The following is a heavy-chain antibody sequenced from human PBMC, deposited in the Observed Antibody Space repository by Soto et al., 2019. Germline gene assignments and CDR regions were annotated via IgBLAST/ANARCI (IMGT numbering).Heavy chain of an antibody. V-gene: IGHV3-30*18. J-gene: IGHJ6*03. D-gene: IGHD1-20*01. Sequence: GGSLRLSCAASGFTFSSYGMHWVRQAPGKGLEWVAVISYDGSNKYYADSVKGRFTISRDNSKNTLYLQMNSLRAEDTAVYYCAKDHHTLIITSQNTMDVWGKGTTVTVSS. CDR3: AKDHHTLIITSQNTMDV. CDR1: GFTFSSYG. CDR2: ISYDGSNK.